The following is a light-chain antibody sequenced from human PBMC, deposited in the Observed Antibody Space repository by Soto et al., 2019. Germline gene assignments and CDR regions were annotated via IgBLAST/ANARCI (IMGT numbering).Light chain of an antibody. V-gene: IGLV2-8*01. CDR1: SSDVGGYDY. Sequence: SFLTQPPSASVSPGQSVTISCTGTSSDVGGYDYVSWYQQHPGKAPKLMIYEVTIRPSGVSDRFSGSKSGNTASLTVSGLQAEDEADYYCSSYTGGNPSYVFGTGTKVTVL. J-gene: IGLJ1*01. CDR2: EVT. CDR3: SSYTGGNPSYV.